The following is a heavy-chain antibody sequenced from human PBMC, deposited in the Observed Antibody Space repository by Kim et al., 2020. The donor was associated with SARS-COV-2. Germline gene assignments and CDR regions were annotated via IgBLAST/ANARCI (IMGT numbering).Heavy chain of an antibody. CDR3: ARGERRGTLVNYRTGKFDY. D-gene: IGHD2-21*01. J-gene: IGHJ4*02. CDR1: GDSINPYY. CDR2: VHYKGST. V-gene: IGHV4-59*13. Sequence: SETLSLTCTVSGDSINPYYWSWIRQPPGKGLEWIGYVHYKGSTNYNPSLESRVTISMDTSKNEFSLKLNSVTAADTAIYYCARGERRGTLVNYRTGKFDYWGQGSLVTVSS.